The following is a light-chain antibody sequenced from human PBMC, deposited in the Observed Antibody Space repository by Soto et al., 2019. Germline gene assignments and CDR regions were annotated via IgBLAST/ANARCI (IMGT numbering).Light chain of an antibody. CDR3: QQYRSWPRT. V-gene: IGKV3-15*01. J-gene: IGKJ1*01. CDR2: GAS. Sequence: EILMTQSPATLSVSPGERATLSCRASQSVRSNLAWYQQKPGQAPRLLIFGASTRATGIPARFSGSGAGTDFTLTISRLEPEDFAVYYCQQYRSWPRTFGQGTKVDI. CDR1: QSVRSN.